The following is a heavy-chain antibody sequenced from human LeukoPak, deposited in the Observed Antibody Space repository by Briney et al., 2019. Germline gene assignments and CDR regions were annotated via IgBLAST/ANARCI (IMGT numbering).Heavy chain of an antibody. Sequence: GGSLRLSCAASGFTFSSYAMSWVRQAPGKGLEWVSAISGSGGSTYYADSVKGRFTISRDNSKNTLYLQMNSLRAEDTAVYYCAKKLDYSYHYGMAVWGQGTTVTVPS. D-gene: IGHD6-6*01. CDR2: ISGSGGST. CDR3: AKKLDYSYHYGMAV. V-gene: IGHV3-23*01. J-gene: IGHJ6*02. CDR1: GFTFSSYA.